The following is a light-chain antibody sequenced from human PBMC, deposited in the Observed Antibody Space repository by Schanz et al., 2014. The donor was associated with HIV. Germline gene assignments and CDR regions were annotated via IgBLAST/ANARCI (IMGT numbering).Light chain of an antibody. J-gene: IGLJ2*01. CDR2: DND. Sequence: QSVLTQPPSVSGAPGQRVTISCTGSSSNIGAGYDVHWYQHFPGTAPRLLIFDNDNRPSGVPDRISGSKSGTSASLAITGLQGDDEADYYCSSYGGGDTLVFGGGTKLTVL. V-gene: IGLV1-40*01. CDR3: SSYGGGDTLV. CDR1: SSNIGAGYD.